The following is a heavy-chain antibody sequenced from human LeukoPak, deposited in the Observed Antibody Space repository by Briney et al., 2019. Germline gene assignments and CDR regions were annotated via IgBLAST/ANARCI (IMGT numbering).Heavy chain of an antibody. V-gene: IGHV3-23*01. CDR3: VKHSAPVLAAARFDY. Sequence: GGSLRLPCAASGFTFSSYAMSWVRQAPGKGLEWVSVISGSGTNTYYADSVKGRFTISRDNSKNTLYLQMNSLRAEDTALYYCVKHSAPVLAAARFDYWGQGNLVTVSS. J-gene: IGHJ4*02. CDR1: GFTFSSYA. CDR2: ISGSGTNT. D-gene: IGHD2-2*01.